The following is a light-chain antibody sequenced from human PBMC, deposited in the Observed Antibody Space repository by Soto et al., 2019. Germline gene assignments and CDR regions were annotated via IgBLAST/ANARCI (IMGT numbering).Light chain of an antibody. V-gene: IGKV3-11*01. Sequence: EIVLTQSPATLSLSPGERATLSCRASQSVSSYLAWYQQKPGQAPMLLIYDGSNRATGIPARFSGSGSGTDFTLTISSLEPEDFAVYYCPHRTDWPLTCGGGTKVEIK. CDR2: DGS. CDR1: QSVSSY. CDR3: PHRTDWPLT. J-gene: IGKJ4*01.